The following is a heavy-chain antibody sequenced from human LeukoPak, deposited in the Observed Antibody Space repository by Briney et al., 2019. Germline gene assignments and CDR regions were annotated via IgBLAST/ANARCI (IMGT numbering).Heavy chain of an antibody. Sequence: PSETLSLTCAVSGGSISSGGYSWSWIRQPPGKGLEWIGYIYHSGSTYYNPSLKSRVTISVDRSKNQFSLKLSSVTAADTAVYYCARFGDGYKPSYWYFDLWGRGTLVTVSS. CDR2: IYHSGST. CDR3: ARFGDGYKPSYWYFDL. D-gene: IGHD5-24*01. J-gene: IGHJ2*01. V-gene: IGHV4-30-2*01. CDR1: GGSISSGGYS.